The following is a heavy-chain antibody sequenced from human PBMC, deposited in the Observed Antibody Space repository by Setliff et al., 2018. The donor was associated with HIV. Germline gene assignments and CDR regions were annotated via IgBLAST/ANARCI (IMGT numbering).Heavy chain of an antibody. V-gene: IGHV4-4*08. CDR1: GDSISSSYY. D-gene: IGHD5-12*01. Sequence: SETLSLTCTVSGDSISSSYYWTWIRQPPGKGLEWIGYIYTSGSTNYNPSLKNRITISVDTSTSTAHMELIRPRFDDTAVYYCARAHFLVAMTRNWFDPWGQGTPVTVSS. J-gene: IGHJ5*02. CDR3: ARAHFLVAMTRNWFDP. CDR2: IYTSGST.